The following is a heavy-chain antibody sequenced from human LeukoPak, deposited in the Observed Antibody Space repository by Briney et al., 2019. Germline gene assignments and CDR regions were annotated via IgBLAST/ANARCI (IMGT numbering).Heavy chain of an antibody. CDR3: ARVVGVAPYGMDV. V-gene: IGHV5-51*01. CDR1: GYTFTNYW. Sequence: GESLKISCKGSGYTFTNYWIGWVRQMPGKGLEWMGIIYPGDSDTRYSPSFQGQVTISADKSISTAYLQWSSLKASDTAMYYRARVVGVAPYGMDVWGQGTTVTVSS. J-gene: IGHJ6*02. CDR2: IYPGDSDT. D-gene: IGHD1-26*01.